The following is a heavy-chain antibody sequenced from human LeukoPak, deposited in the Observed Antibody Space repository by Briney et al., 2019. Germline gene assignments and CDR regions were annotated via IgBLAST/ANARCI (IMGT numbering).Heavy chain of an antibody. Sequence: GGSLRLSCAASGFTFSSYAMSWVRQAPGKGLEWVSAISGSGGSTYYADSVKGRFTISRDNSKNTLYLQMNSLRAEDTAVYYCAKLGYCSSTSCLRLGPSGDDWGQGTLVTVSS. J-gene: IGHJ4*02. CDR1: GFTFSSYA. D-gene: IGHD2-2*01. CDR3: AKLGYCSSTSCLRLGPSGDD. CDR2: ISGSGGST. V-gene: IGHV3-23*01.